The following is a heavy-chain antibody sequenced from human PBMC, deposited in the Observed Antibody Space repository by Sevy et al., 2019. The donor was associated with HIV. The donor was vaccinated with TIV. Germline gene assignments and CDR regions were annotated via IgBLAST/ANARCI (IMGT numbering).Heavy chain of an antibody. CDR2: MNPNSGNT. CDR3: AGGFYYGSGDGMDV. V-gene: IGHV1-8*03. CDR1: GYTFTSYD. D-gene: IGHD3-10*01. Sequence: ASVKVSCKASGYTFTSYDINWVRQATGQGLEWMGWMNPNSGNTGYAQKFQGRVTITRNTSISTAYMELSSLRSEDTAVYYCAGGFYYGSGDGMDVWGQGTTVTVSS. J-gene: IGHJ6*02.